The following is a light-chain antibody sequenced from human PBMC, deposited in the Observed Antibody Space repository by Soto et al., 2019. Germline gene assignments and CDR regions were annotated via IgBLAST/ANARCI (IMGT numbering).Light chain of an antibody. CDR1: SSNIGAGYD. Sequence: QSVLTQPPSVSGAPGQSVTISCTGSSSNIGAGYDVHWYQQLPGTAPKHLIYGNSNRPSGVPDRFSGSKSGTSGSLAITGLQAEDEADYYCQSYDSSLSGSRVFGSGTKVTVL. V-gene: IGLV1-40*01. CDR3: QSYDSSLSGSRV. CDR2: GNS. J-gene: IGLJ1*01.